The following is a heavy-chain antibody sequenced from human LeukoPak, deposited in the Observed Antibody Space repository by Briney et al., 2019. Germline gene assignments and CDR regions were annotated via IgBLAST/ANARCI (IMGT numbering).Heavy chain of an antibody. V-gene: IGHV4-39*01. CDR2: IHYSGST. Sequence: SETLSLTCTVSGGSISSSSYHWGWIRQPPGKGLEWIGSIHYSGSTSYNPSLKSRVTISIDTSKNQFSLKLTSVTAADTAVYYCTRVVVHGHSDYWGQGTLVTVSS. J-gene: IGHJ4*02. CDR1: GGSISSSSYH. CDR3: TRVVVHGHSDY. D-gene: IGHD2-2*01.